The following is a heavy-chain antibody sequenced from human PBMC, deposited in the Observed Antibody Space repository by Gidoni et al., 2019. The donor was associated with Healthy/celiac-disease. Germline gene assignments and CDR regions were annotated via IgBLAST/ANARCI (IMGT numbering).Heavy chain of an antibody. CDR2: ISGSGGST. CDR3: AKAAYLRTELPGITSDY. J-gene: IGHJ4*02. Sequence: EVQLLESGGGLVQPGGSLRLSCAASGFTFSSYAMSRVRQAPGKGLEWVSAISGSGGSTYYADSVKGRFTISRDNSKNTLYLQMNSLRAEDTAVYYCAKAAYLRTELPGITSDYWGQGTLVTVSS. V-gene: IGHV3-23*01. CDR1: GFTFSSYA. D-gene: IGHD3-10*01.